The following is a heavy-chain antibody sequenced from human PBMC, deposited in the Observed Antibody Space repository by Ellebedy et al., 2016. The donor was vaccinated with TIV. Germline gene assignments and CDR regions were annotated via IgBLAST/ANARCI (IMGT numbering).Heavy chain of an antibody. CDR1: GFTFGDYG. J-gene: IGHJ4*02. Sequence: GESLKISCTASGFTFGDYGMTWFRQAPGKGLEWVARINRDGSTTYYVDSVKGRFTISRDNAKNSLSLQMNNLRVEDTAVYYCARGTTSGATYFESWGQGTLVTVSS. CDR3: ARGTTSGATYFES. CDR2: INRDGSTT. D-gene: IGHD3-16*01. V-gene: IGHV3-7*03.